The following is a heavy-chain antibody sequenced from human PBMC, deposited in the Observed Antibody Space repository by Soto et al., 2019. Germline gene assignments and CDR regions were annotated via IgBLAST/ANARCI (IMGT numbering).Heavy chain of an antibody. J-gene: IGHJ6*02. CDR3: VRAQISVGPTTMWADFYYYGMDV. Sequence: PGGSLRLSCAGSRFTFSSYAMHWVRQAPGKGLEWVAVISFDGSKKTVSDSVKGRFTISRDNSKNALYLQMNSLRAEDTAVYYCVRAQISVGPTTMWADFYYYGMDVWGQGTTVTVSS. V-gene: IGHV3-30-3*01. CDR1: RFTFSSYA. CDR2: ISFDGSKK. D-gene: IGHD1-26*01.